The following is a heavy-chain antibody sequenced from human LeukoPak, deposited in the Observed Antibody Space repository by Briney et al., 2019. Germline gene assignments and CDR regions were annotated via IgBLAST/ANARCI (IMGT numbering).Heavy chain of an antibody. V-gene: IGHV3-21*01. D-gene: IGHD4-17*01. CDR3: ASLAAVTSIDY. CDR1: GFTFSSYS. J-gene: IGHJ4*02. CDR2: ISSSSSYI. Sequence: GGSLRLSCAASGFTFSSYSMNWVRQAPGKGLEWVSSISSSSSYIYYADSVKGRFTIPRDNAKNSLYLQMNSLRAEDTAVYYCASLAAVTSIDYWGQGTLVTVSS.